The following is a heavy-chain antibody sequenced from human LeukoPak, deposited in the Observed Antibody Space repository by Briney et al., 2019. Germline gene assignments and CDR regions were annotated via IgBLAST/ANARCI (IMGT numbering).Heavy chain of an antibody. Sequence: SQTLSLTCTVSGGSISSGSYCWSWIRQPAGKGLEWIRRIYTSGSTNHNPSLKSRVTISVDTSKNQFSLKLSSVTAADTAVYYCARDAHDYLLLFDYWGQGTLVTVSS. CDR2: IYTSGST. V-gene: IGHV4-61*02. D-gene: IGHD4-11*01. CDR3: ARDAHDYLLLFDY. CDR1: GGSISSGSYC. J-gene: IGHJ4*02.